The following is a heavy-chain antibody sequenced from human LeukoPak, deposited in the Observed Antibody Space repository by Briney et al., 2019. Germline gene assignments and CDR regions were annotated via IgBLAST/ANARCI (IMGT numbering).Heavy chain of an antibody. CDR1: GGSISSYY. D-gene: IGHD6-25*01. CDR3: AGKLLAAAAPWYFDL. Sequence: SETLSLTCTVSGGSISSYYWSWIRQPPGKGLEWIGYIYYSGSTNYNPSLKSRVTISVDTSKNQFSLKLSSVTAADTAVYYCAGKLLAAAAPWYFDLWGRGTLVTVSS. V-gene: IGHV4-59*12. CDR2: IYYSGST. J-gene: IGHJ2*01.